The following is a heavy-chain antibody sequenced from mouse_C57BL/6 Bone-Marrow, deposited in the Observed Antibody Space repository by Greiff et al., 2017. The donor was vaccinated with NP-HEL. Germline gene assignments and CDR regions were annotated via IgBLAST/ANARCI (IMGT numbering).Heavy chain of an antibody. J-gene: IGHJ3*01. CDR2: IFPGSGST. V-gene: IGHV1-75*01. D-gene: IGHD2-14*01. CDR3: ARWYAWFAY. CDR1: GYTFTDYY. Sequence: VQLQQSGPGLVKPGASVKLSCNASGYTFTDYYINWVKQRPGPGLEWIGWIFPGSGSTSSNEKFKGKGTLTVDKSASTAYMWLSSLTSEDSAVYFGARWYAWFAYWGQGTMVTVSA.